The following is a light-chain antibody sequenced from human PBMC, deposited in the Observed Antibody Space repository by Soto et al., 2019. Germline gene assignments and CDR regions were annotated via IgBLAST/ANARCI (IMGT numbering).Light chain of an antibody. CDR1: QSVNSNY. J-gene: IGKJ2*01. CDR3: QQYGNSFRYT. V-gene: IGKV3-20*01. Sequence: EIVLTQSPGTLSLSPGERATLSCRASQSVNSNYVTWYQQKPGQAPRLLIYGASSRATGIPDRFSGSGSGIEFPLTISIMETEDFSGYYSQQYGNSFRYTFGHGNKLESK. CDR2: GAS.